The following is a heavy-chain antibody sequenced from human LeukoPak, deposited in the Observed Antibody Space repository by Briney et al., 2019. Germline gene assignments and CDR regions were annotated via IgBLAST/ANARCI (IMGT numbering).Heavy chain of an antibody. V-gene: IGHV3-64*01. D-gene: IGHD3-22*01. Sequence: GGSLRLSCAASGFTFSSYAMHWVRQAPGKGLEYVSAISSNGGSTYYANSVKGRFTISRDNPKNTLYLQMGSLRAEDMAVYYCARVNYDSSGEADYWGQGTLVTVSS. CDR1: GFTFSSYA. CDR3: ARVNYDSSGEADY. J-gene: IGHJ4*02. CDR2: ISSNGGST.